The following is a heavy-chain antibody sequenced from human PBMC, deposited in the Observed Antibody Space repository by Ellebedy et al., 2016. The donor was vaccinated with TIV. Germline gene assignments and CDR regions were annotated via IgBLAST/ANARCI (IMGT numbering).Heavy chain of an antibody. CDR2: IGRSSRVI. V-gene: IGHV3-48*04. Sequence: GESLKISCAGSGVSFSDSNFNWVRQAPGKGLEWLSYIGRSSRVILYADSVKGRFTISRDDAKKSLYLQMNSLRAEDTAVYYCASHIGSQWFDYWGQGVLVTVSS. CDR1: GVSFSDSN. J-gene: IGHJ5*01. D-gene: IGHD6-25*01. CDR3: ASHIGSQWFDY.